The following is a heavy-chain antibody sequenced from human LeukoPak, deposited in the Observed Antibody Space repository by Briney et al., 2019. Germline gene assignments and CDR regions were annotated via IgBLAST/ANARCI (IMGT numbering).Heavy chain of an antibody. Sequence: ASVKVSCKASVYTFTGYYMHWVRQAPGQGLEGMGWINPNSGGTNYAQKFQGRVTMTRDTSISTAYMELSRLRSDDTAVYYCARDMARVVVINEFDAFDIWGQGTMVTVSS. V-gene: IGHV1-2*02. CDR2: INPNSGGT. CDR1: VYTFTGYY. D-gene: IGHD3-22*01. CDR3: ARDMARVVVINEFDAFDI. J-gene: IGHJ3*02.